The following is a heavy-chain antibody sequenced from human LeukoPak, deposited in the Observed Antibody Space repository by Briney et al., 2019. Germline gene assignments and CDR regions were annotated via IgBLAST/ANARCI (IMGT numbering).Heavy chain of an antibody. D-gene: IGHD1-14*01. V-gene: IGHV4-34*01. CDR3: ARAPEYGLYYFDY. J-gene: IGHJ4*02. CDR2: INHSGST. Sequence: SETLSLTCAVYGGSFSGYYWSWIRQPPGKGLEWIGEINHSGSTNYNPSLKSRVTISVDTSKNQFSLKLTSVTAADTAVYYCARAPEYGLYYFDYWGQGTLVTVSS. CDR1: GGSFSGYY.